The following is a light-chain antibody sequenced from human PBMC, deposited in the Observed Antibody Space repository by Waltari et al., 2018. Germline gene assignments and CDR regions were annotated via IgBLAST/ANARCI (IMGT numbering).Light chain of an antibody. V-gene: IGKV3-20*01. Sequence: EIVLTQSPDTLSLSPGERATLSCRASQGVSSSYLAWYQHQPVQAPRLLIFGASNRATGIPDRFSGSESGTDFTLTISRLEPDDFAVYYCHQYGDSPQTFGQWTKVEIK. CDR3: HQYGDSPQT. CDR1: QGVSSSY. CDR2: GAS. J-gene: IGKJ1*01.